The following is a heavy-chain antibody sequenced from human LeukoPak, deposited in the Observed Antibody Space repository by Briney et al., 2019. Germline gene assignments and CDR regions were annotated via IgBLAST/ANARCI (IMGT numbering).Heavy chain of an antibody. CDR3: ARLVSQTEPRFDS. J-gene: IGHJ4*02. V-gene: IGHV4-34*01. D-gene: IGHD6-13*01. CDR1: GVTFSGYY. CDR2: INDSGST. Sequence: SEALSLTCAVYGVTFSGYYWSWLRQPPGKGLEWIGEINDSGSTYYNPSLKSRVTLSVDTSRNQFSLNLRSVTAADTAVYSCARLVSQTEPRFDSWGQGNLVIVSS.